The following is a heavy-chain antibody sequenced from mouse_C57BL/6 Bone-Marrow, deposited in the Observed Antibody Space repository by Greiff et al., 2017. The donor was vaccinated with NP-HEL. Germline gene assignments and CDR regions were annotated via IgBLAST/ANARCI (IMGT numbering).Heavy chain of an antibody. CDR1: GYTFTDYY. CDR2: INPNNGGT. CDR3: ATYLGYYDY. D-gene: IGHD6-5*01. Sequence: VQLQQSGPELVKPGASVKISCKASGYTFTDYYMNWVKQSHGKSLEWIGDINPNNGGTSYNQKFKGKATLTVDKSSSTAYMELRSLTSEDSAVYYCATYLGYYDYWGQGTTLTVSS. V-gene: IGHV1-26*01. J-gene: IGHJ2*01.